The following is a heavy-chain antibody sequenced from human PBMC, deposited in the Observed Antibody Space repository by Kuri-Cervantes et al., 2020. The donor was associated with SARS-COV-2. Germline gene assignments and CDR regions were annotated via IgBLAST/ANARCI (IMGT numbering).Heavy chain of an antibody. V-gene: IGHV3-23*01. CDR2: ISGSGSST. Sequence: GGSLRLSCAASGFSFSSNAMSWVRQAPGTGQGWVSAISGSGSSTYYADSVKGRFTISRDNSKNTLYLQMNSLRAEDTAVYYCSKAGDIVVVPAASYDYWGQGTLVTVSS. D-gene: IGHD2-2*01. CDR1: GFSFSSNA. CDR3: SKAGDIVVVPAASYDY. J-gene: IGHJ4*02.